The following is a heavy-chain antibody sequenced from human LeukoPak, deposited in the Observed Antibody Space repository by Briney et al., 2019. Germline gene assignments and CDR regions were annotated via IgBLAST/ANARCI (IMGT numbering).Heavy chain of an antibody. CDR1: GYTFTSYY. D-gene: IGHD4-17*01. CDR3: ARASTVHLYYFDS. Sequence: GASVKVSFKASGYTFTSYYMHWVRQAPGQGLEWMGVINPSGGSTIYAQKFQGRVTITRDTSTSTVYMELSSLRSEDTAVYYCARASTVHLYYFDSWGQGTLVTVSS. J-gene: IGHJ4*02. V-gene: IGHV1-46*01. CDR2: INPSGGST.